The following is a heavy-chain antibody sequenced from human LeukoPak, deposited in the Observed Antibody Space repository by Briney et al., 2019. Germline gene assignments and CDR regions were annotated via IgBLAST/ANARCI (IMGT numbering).Heavy chain of an antibody. CDR2: IYYSGST. J-gene: IGHJ3*02. CDR3: AREAFEDTAMVWAFDI. V-gene: IGHV4-59*01. Sequence: SETLSLTCTVPGGSISSYYWSWIRQPPGKGLEWIGYIYYSGSTNYNPSLKSRVTISVDTSKDQFSLKLSSVTAADTAVYYCAREAFEDTAMVWAFDIWGQGTMVTVSS. D-gene: IGHD5-18*01. CDR1: GGSISSYY.